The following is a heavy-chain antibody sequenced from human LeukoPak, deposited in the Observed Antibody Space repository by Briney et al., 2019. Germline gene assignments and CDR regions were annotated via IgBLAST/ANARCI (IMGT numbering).Heavy chain of an antibody. CDR3: ARARDYNVISSYPNRCDP. Sequence: PSETLSLTCTVSGGSLSSYNWTWIRQRAGKGLEWIGRIYSSGSKNYNLALKRRLSTSVDKYGNHFFLMLSYVTAADTAVYYCARARDYNVISSYPNRCDPWGQGSLVTVSS. D-gene: IGHD3-22*01. CDR1: GGSLSSYN. V-gene: IGHV4-4*07. CDR2: IYSSGSK. J-gene: IGHJ5*02.